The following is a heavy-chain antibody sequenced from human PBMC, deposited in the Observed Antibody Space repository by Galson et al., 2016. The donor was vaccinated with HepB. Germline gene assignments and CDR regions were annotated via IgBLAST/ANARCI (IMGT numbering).Heavy chain of an antibody. J-gene: IGHJ4*02. CDR3: ARFIIRPTVGLDY. Sequence: SETLSLTCAVSGGSISSANWWSWVRQPPGKGLEWVGEIFHSGLTNYNPSLKSRVTISVDTSKNQFSLKLTSVTAADTAVYFCARFIIRPTVGLDYWGQGTLLTVSS. D-gene: IGHD4-17*01. CDR2: IFHSGLT. V-gene: IGHV4-4*02. CDR1: GGSISSANW.